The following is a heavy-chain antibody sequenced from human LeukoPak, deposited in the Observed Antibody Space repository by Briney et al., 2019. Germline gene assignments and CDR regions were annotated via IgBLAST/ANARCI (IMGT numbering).Heavy chain of an antibody. V-gene: IGHV3-30-3*01. J-gene: IGHJ3*02. D-gene: IGHD2-2*01. CDR1: GFTFSSYA. CDR2: ISYDGSNK. Sequence: GGSLRLSCAASGFTFSSYAMHWVRQAPGKGLEWVAVISYDGSNKYYADSVKGRFTISRDNSKNTLYLQMNSLRAEDTAVYYCARRYCSSTSCSQENAFDIWGQGTMVTVSS. CDR3: ARRYCSSTSCSQENAFDI.